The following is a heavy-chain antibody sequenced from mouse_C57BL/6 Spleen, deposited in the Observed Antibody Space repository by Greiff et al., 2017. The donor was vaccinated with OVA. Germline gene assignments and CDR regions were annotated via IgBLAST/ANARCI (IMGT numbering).Heavy chain of an antibody. Sequence: VQLQQPGAELVRPGSSVKLSCKASGYTFTSYWMDWVKQRPGQGLEWIGNIYPSDSETHYNQKFKDKATLTVDKSSSTAYMQLSSLTSEDSAVYYCARKGSSGYPYWGQGTLVTVSA. J-gene: IGHJ3*01. D-gene: IGHD3-2*02. CDR1: GYTFTSYW. CDR3: ARKGSSGYPY. CDR2: IYPSDSET. V-gene: IGHV1-61*01.